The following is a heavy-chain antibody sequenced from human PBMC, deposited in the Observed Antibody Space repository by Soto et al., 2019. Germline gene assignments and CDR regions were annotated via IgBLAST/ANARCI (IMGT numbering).Heavy chain of an antibody. Sequence: PVGSRRLSCASSGFTFDDYTMHCVRQSPGKGLEWVSLISWDGGSTYYADSVKGRFTISRDNSKNSLYLQMNSLRTEDTALYYCAKAYDSSGYYWEDYYGMEVWCQGPRVTVSS. CDR3: AKAYDSSGYYWEDYYGMEV. D-gene: IGHD3-22*01. CDR2: ISWDGGST. J-gene: IGHJ6*02. V-gene: IGHV3-43*01. CDR1: GFTFDDYT.